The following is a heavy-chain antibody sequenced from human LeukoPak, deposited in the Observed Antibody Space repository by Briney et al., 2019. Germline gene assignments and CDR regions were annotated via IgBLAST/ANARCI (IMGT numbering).Heavy chain of an antibody. CDR3: AGGDGYNPSP. J-gene: IGHJ5*02. V-gene: IGHV3-48*03. CDR1: GFTFSDYE. CDR2: ITSGGTTV. Sequence: PGGSLRLSCAASGFTFSDYEIHWVRQAPGKGLVWISYITSGGTTVKYADSVRGRFTISRDNAKNSAYLQMNSLRTEDTAFYYCAGGDGYNPSPWGQGTLVTVSS. D-gene: IGHD5-24*01.